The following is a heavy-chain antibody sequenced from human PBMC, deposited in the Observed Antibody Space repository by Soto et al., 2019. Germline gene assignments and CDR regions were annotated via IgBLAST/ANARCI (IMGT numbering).Heavy chain of an antibody. CDR3: AKGNYDFWSGYFTPYYYYMDV. J-gene: IGHJ6*03. V-gene: IGHV3-23*01. CDR1: GFTFSSYA. Sequence: GGSLRLSCAASGFTFSSYAMSWVRQAPGKGLEWVSAISGSGGSTYYADSVKGRFTISRDNSKNTLYLQMNSLRAEDTAVYYCAKGNYDFWSGYFTPYYYYMDVWGKGTTVTVSS. D-gene: IGHD3-3*01. CDR2: ISGSGGST.